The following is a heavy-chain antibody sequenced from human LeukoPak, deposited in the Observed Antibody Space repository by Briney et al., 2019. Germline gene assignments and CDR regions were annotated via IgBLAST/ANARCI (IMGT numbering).Heavy chain of an antibody. Sequence: GGSLRLSCAASGFIFSNYWMSWLRQAPWKGLEWVANIRQEGIKKNYVDSVEGRFTISRDNAQNSVYLQMTSLRAEDTAVYYCATDTGHGYFESWGQGTLATVSS. CDR3: ATDTGHGYFES. CDR2: IRQEGIKK. J-gene: IGHJ4*02. D-gene: IGHD4-17*01. V-gene: IGHV3-7*01. CDR1: GFIFSNYW.